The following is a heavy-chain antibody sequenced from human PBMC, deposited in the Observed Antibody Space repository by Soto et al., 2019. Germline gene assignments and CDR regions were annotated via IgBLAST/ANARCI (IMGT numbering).Heavy chain of an antibody. V-gene: IGHV5-10-1*01. CDR3: ARVVADHNWFGP. D-gene: IGHD2-15*01. CDR2: IDPSDSYT. J-gene: IGHJ5*02. CDR1: RYSFTSYW. Sequence: GESLKISCKGSRYSFTSYWISWVRQMPGKGLEWMGRIDPSDSYTNYSPSFQGHVTISADKSISTAYLQWSSLKASDTAIYYCARVVADHNWFGPWGQGTLVTVSS.